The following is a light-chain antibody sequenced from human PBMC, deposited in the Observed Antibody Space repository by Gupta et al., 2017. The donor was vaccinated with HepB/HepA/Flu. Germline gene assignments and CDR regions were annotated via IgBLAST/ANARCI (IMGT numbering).Light chain of an antibody. CDR1: QGISSY. CDR3: QRLNSYPPH. CDR2: AAS. V-gene: IGKV1-9*01. J-gene: IGKJ3*01. Sequence: DIQLTQSPSFLSASVGDRVTITCRASQGISSYLAWYQQKPGKAPKLLIYAASTLQSGVPSRFSGSGSGTEFTLTITILQLQHFATSTCQRLNSYPPHFGPGTKVDIK.